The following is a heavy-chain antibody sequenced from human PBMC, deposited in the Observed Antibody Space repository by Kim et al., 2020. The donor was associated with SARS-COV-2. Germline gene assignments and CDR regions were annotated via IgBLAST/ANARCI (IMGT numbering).Heavy chain of an antibody. V-gene: IGHV1-2*02. J-gene: IGHJ4*02. D-gene: IGHD6-13*01. Sequence: QQFQGRVTMTRDTSISTAYMELSRLRSDDTAVYYCARDPNRYSSSWYFDDWGQGTLVTVSS. CDR3: ARDPNRYSSSWYFDD.